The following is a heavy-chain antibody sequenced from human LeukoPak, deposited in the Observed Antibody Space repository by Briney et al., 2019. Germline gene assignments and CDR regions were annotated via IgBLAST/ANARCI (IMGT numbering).Heavy chain of an antibody. CDR3: ARAYEDTIFGVVIYYYYYMDV. CDR2: ISSSGSTI. J-gene: IGHJ6*03. D-gene: IGHD3-3*01. V-gene: IGHV3-48*03. Sequence: PGGSLRLSCAASGFTFSSYEMNWVRQAPGKGLEWVSYISSSGSTIYYADSVKGRFTISRDNAKNSLYLQMNSLRAEDTAVYYCARAYEDTIFGVVIYYYYYMDVWGKGTTVTVSS. CDR1: GFTFSSYE.